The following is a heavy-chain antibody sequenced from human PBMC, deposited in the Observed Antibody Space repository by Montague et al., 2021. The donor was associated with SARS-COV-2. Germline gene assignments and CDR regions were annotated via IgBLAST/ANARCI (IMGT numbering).Heavy chain of an antibody. J-gene: IGHJ6*03. CDR1: GGSFSTYS. CDR2: IHHGGST. Sequence: SETLSLTCAVHGGSFSTYSWNWIRQPPGKGLEWIGEIHHGGSTNYNPSLKSRVTISADTPKNHFSLKLTSVAAADTAVYYCARLGDGVVPSPILGVGPYYSYYYMDVWGKGTTVTVSS. V-gene: IGHV4-34*01. CDR3: ARLGDGVVPSPILGVGPYYSYYYMDV. D-gene: IGHD3-10*01.